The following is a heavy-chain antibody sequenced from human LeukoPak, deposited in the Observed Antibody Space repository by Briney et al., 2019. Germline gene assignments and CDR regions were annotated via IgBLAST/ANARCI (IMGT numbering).Heavy chain of an antibody. V-gene: IGHV3-11*04. Sequence: LSLTCTVSGGSISNSRYYWGWIRQPPGKGLEWVSYISSSSSTIHYADSVKGRFTISRDNAKNSLYLQMNSLRDEDTAVYYCAREDYDSSGAFDYWGQGTLVTVSS. CDR2: ISSSSSTI. CDR3: AREDYDSSGAFDY. CDR1: GGSISNSRYY. D-gene: IGHD3-22*01. J-gene: IGHJ4*02.